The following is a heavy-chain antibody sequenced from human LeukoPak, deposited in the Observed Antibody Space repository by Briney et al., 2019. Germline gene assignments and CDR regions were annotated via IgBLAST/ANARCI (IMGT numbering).Heavy chain of an antibody. CDR2: IIPIFGTA. CDR3: ARDPGSNYDLGYNWFDP. D-gene: IGHD5-24*01. Sequence: GASVKVCCKASGGTFTSYAISCVRQAPGQWLELMGGIIPIFGTANYAQKFQGRVTITADESTSTAYMELSSLRSEDTAVYYCARDPGSNYDLGYNWFDPWGQGTLVTVSS. V-gene: IGHV1-69*13. J-gene: IGHJ5*02. CDR1: GGTFTSYA.